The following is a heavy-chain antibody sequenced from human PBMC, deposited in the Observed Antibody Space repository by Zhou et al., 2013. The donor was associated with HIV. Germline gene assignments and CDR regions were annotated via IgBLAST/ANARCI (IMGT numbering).Heavy chain of an antibody. CDR3: ATITPSGYYLGYFQY. D-gene: IGHD3-22*01. J-gene: IGHJ1*01. Sequence: QVRLVQSGDEVKKPGASVKVSCKTTGYTFNRYDVSWVRQAPGQGLEWMGSFDPEDDETIYAQKFQGRVTMTEDTSSDTAYMELISLRSEDTAVYYCATITPSGYYLGYFQYWGQGTLVTVSS. V-gene: IGHV1-24*01. CDR1: GYTFNRYD. CDR2: FDPEDDET.